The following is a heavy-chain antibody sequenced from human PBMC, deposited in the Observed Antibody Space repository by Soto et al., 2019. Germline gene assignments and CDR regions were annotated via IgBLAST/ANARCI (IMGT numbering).Heavy chain of an antibody. J-gene: IGHJ4*02. CDR3: GKAIAAPPLQYFVY. V-gene: IGHV3-23*01. CDR2: FIEISDVP. Sequence: HPGGSLRLSCTASGFTISSYGMSWVRQAPGKGLEWVSFIEISDVPYYADAVRGRFSVSRDIFKNTLYLQMNSLSAEDTAVYYCGKAIAAPPLQYFVYWGQGTLVTVSS. CDR1: GFTISSYG. D-gene: IGHD6-13*01.